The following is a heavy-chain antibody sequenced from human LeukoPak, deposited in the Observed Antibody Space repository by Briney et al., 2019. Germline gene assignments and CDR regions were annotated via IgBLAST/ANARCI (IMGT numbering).Heavy chain of an antibody. CDR2: IYYIGGT. D-gene: IGHD3-22*01. CDR1: GGSIRSYY. J-gene: IGHJ4*02. Sequence: PSETLSLTCTVSGGSIRSYYWSWIRQPPGKGLEWIGYIYYIGGTNYNPSLKSRVTISLDTSKNQFSLKLNSVTAADTAVYYCARRYDTSGRPDYWGQRTLVTVSS. V-gene: IGHV4-59*08. CDR3: ARRYDTSGRPDY.